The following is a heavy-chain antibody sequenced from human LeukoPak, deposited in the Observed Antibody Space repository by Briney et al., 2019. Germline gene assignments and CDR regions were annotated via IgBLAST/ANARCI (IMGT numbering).Heavy chain of an antibody. CDR1: DY. V-gene: IGHV4-59*01. CDR3: ARAQTYGDYRLLSDY. J-gene: IGHJ4*02. CDR2: IYYSGST. D-gene: IGHD4-17*01. Sequence: SETLSLTRTVSDYWSWIRQPPGKGLESIGYIYYSGSTNYNPSLKSRVTISVDTSKNQFSLRLSSVTAADTALYYCARAQTYGDYRLLSDYWGQGIVVTVSS.